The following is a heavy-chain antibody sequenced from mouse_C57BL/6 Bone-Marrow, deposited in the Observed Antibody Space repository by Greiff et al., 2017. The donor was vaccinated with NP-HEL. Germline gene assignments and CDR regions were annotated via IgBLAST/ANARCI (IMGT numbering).Heavy chain of an antibody. V-gene: IGHV1-80*01. J-gene: IGHJ2*01. D-gene: IGHD1-1*01. Sequence: VKLVESGAELVKPGASVKISCKASGYAFSSYWMNWVKQRPGKGLEWIGQIYPGDGDTNYNGKFKGKATLTADKSSSTAYMQLSSLTSEDSAVYFCARGATVPFDYWGQGTTLTVSS. CDR1: GYAFSSYW. CDR2: IYPGDGDT. CDR3: ARGATVPFDY.